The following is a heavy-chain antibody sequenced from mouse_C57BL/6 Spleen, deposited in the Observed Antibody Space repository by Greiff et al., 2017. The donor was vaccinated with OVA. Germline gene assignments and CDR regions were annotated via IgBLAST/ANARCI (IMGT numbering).Heavy chain of an antibody. CDR2: IDPSDSYT. CDR3: AKNWDEKAY. J-gene: IGHJ3*01. D-gene: IGHD4-1*01. V-gene: IGHV1-59*01. Sequence: QLQQSGAELVRPGTSVKLSCKASGYTFTSYWMHWVKQRPGQGLEWIGVIDPSDSYTNYNQKFKGKATLTVDTSSSTAYMQLSSLTSEDSAVYYCAKNWDEKAYWGQGTLVTVSA. CDR1: GYTFTSYW.